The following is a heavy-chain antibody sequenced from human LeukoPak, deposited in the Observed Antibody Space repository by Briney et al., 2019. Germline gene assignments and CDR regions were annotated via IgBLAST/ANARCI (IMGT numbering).Heavy chain of an antibody. Sequence: SETLSLTCAVYGGSFSGYYRSWIRQPPGKGLEWIGEIYHSGSTNYNPSLKSRVTISVDKSKNQFSLKLSSVTAADTAVYYCARLWFGQRFDPWGQGTLVTVSS. CDR3: ARLWFGQRFDP. CDR1: GGSFSGYY. V-gene: IGHV4-34*01. J-gene: IGHJ5*02. CDR2: IYHSGST. D-gene: IGHD3-10*01.